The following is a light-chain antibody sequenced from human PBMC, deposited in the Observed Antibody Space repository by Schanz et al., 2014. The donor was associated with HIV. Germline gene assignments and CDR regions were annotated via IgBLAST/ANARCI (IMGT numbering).Light chain of an antibody. CDR3: QSYDSSLSDVV. CDR2: DND. Sequence: QSVLTQPPSVSGAPGQRVSLSCNGSSSNIGAGYDVHWYQHFPGTAPRLLIFDNDNRPSGVPDRISASKSGTSASLAITGLQAEDEADYYCQSYDSSLSDVVFGGGTKVTVL. J-gene: IGLJ2*01. CDR1: SSNIGAGYD. V-gene: IGLV1-40*01.